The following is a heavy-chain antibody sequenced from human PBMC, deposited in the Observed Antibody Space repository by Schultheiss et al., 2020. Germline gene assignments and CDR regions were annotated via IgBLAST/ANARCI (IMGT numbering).Heavy chain of an antibody. Sequence: GGSLRLSCAASGFTFSNYGMHWVRQAPGKGLEWVAAIWYDGSNKYYADSVKGRFTISRDNAKNSLYLQMNSLRAEDTAVYYCAKMITMVPGYYFDYWGQGTLVTVSS. CDR3: AKMITMVPGYYFDY. D-gene: IGHD3-10*01. J-gene: IGHJ4*02. V-gene: IGHV3-33*03. CDR1: GFTFSNYG. CDR2: IWYDGSNK.